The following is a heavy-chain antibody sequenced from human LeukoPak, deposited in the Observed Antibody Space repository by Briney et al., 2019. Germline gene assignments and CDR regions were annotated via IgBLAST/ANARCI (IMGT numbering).Heavy chain of an antibody. Sequence: GGSLRLSRAASGFTFSSYSMNWVRQAPGKGLEWVSSISSSSSFIYYADSVRGRFTISRDNAKNSLYLQMNSLNAEDTAVYYCAREVTKAFDIWGQGTMVTVSS. D-gene: IGHD2-8*01. CDR3: AREVTKAFDI. CDR1: GFTFSSYS. CDR2: ISSSSSFI. V-gene: IGHV3-21*01. J-gene: IGHJ3*02.